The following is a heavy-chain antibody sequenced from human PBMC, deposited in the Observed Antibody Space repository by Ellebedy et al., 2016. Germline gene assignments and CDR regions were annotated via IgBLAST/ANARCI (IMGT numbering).Heavy chain of an antibody. CDR1: GGSVRSSSYY. CDR3: ASRPNWYFDL. CDR2: MYYRGST. V-gene: IGHV4-39*01. J-gene: IGHJ2*01. Sequence: GSLRLXXTVSGGSVRSSSYYWDWIRQPPGKGLEWIGSMYYRGSTNYNPSLKSRVTISVDTSKNQISLKLTSVTAADTAVYYCASRPNWYFDLWGRGTLVTVSS.